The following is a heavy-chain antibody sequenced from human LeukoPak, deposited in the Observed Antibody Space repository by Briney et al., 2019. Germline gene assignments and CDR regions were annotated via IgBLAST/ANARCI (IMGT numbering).Heavy chain of an antibody. CDR1: GGSMSGSY. J-gene: IGHJ3*02. CDR2: IYFTGHS. D-gene: IGHD2-15*01. V-gene: IGHV4-59*08. CDR3: ARRRQVTSYSPYAFDI. Sequence: SETLSLTCTVSGGSMSGSYWSWIRQSPGKGLEWLGYIYFTGHSKSNPSLKNRVTISLDTSKNQLSLRLASVTAADTAVYYCARRRQVTSYSPYAFDIWGQGTMVTVSS.